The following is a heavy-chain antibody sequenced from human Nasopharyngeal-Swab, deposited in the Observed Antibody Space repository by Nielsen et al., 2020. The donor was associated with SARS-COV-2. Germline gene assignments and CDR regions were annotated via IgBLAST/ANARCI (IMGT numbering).Heavy chain of an antibody. V-gene: IGHV7-4-1*02. Sequence: ASVKVSCKASGFTFTSYAMNWVRQAPGQGLEWMGWINTNTGNPTYAQGFTGRFVFSLDTSVSTAYLQISSLKAEDTAVYYCAREVGSGWYRARYYGMDVWGQGTTVTVSS. CDR3: AREVGSGWYRARYYGMDV. CDR1: GFTFTSYA. J-gene: IGHJ6*02. D-gene: IGHD6-19*01. CDR2: INTNTGNP.